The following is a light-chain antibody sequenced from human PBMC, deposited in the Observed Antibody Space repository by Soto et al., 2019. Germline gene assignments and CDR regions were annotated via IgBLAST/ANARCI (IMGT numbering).Light chain of an antibody. CDR3: QQYNSYPWT. Sequence: DIQMTQSPSTLSASVGDRVTITCRASQSISSWLAWYQQKQGKAPKILIYDASSLESGVPSRFRGSGSGTEFTLTISSLQPDDFETYYCQQYNSYPWTFGQGTKVDIK. V-gene: IGKV1-5*01. CDR2: DAS. CDR1: QSISSW. J-gene: IGKJ1*01.